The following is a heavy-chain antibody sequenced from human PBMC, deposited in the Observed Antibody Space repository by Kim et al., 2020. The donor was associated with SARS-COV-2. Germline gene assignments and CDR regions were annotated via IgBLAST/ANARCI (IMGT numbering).Heavy chain of an antibody. V-gene: IGHV4-34*01. CDR1: GGSFSGYY. CDR2: INHSGST. D-gene: IGHD3-10*01. J-gene: IGHJ4*01. Sequence: SETLSLTCAVYGGSFSGYYWSWIRQPPGKVLEWIGEINHSGSTNYNPSLKSRVTISVDTSKNQFSLKLSSVTAADTAGYYCARKRHYYGSGSYSGPFDY. CDR3: ARKRHYYGSGSYSGPFDY.